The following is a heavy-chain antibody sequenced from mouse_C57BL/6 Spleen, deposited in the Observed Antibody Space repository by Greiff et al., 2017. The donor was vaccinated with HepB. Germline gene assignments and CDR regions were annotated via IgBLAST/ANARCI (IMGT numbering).Heavy chain of an antibody. CDR1: GFTFSDYY. CDR3: ARDGGAMDY. J-gene: IGHJ4*01. V-gene: IGHV5-16*01. CDR2: INYDGSST. Sequence: DVKLVESEGGLVQPGSSMKLSCTASGFTFSDYYMAWVRQVPEKGLEWVANINYDGSSTYYLDSLKSRFIISRDNAKNILYLQMSSLKSEDTATYYCARDGGAMDYWGQGTSVTVSS.